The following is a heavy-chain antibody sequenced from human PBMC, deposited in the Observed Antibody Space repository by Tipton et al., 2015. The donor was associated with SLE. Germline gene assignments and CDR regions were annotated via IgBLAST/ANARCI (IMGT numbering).Heavy chain of an antibody. V-gene: IGHV3-30*04. CDR3: AKEQLVPDYFDY. CDR2: ISYDGSNK. D-gene: IGHD6-13*01. Sequence: SLRLSCAASGFTFSTYPMHWVRQAPGKGLEWVAVISYDGSNKYYADSVKGRFTISRDNSKNTLYLQMNSLRADDTAVYYCAKEQLVPDYFDYWGQGTLVTVSS. J-gene: IGHJ4*02. CDR1: GFTFSTYP.